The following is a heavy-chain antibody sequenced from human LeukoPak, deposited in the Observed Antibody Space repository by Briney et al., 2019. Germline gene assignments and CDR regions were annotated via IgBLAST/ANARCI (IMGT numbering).Heavy chain of an antibody. CDR1: GFTFSDHS. Sequence: GGSLRLSCAASGFTFSDHSMNGVRQAPGKGLEWVGRVTNKANNYTSQYAASVKDRFTISRDNSENSLYLQMNSLKTEDTAVYYCARRAYDVPFLDYWGQGTLVTVSS. J-gene: IGHJ4*02. V-gene: IGHV3-72*01. D-gene: IGHD2-21*01. CDR3: ARRAYDVPFLDY. CDR2: VTNKANNYTS.